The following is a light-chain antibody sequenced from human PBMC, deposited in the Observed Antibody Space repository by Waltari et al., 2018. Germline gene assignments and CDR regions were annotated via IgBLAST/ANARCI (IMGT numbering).Light chain of an antibody. CDR1: QSLVRSDGNTY. CDR3: MQGTYWPT. Sequence: DVVMTQSPLSLPVTLGQPASISCRSSQSLVRSDGNTYLNWFQQRPGQSPRRLIYTISNRDSGVPDRFSGSGSGTDFTLKISRVEAEDVGVYYCMQGTYWPTFGQGTKVEIK. CDR2: TIS. V-gene: IGKV2-30*02. J-gene: IGKJ1*01.